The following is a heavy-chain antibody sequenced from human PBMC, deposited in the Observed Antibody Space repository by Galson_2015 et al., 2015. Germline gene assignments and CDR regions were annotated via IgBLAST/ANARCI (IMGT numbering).Heavy chain of an antibody. J-gene: IGHJ5*02. CDR3: ARNEVGATGSWFDP. CDR2: INAGNGNT. Sequence: SVKVSCKASGYTFTSYAMHWVRQAPGQRLEWMGWINAGNGNTKDSQKFQGRVTITRDTSASTAYMELSSLRSEDTAVYYCARNEVGATGSWFDPWGQGTLVTVSS. V-gene: IGHV1-3*01. D-gene: IGHD1-26*01. CDR1: GYTFTSYA.